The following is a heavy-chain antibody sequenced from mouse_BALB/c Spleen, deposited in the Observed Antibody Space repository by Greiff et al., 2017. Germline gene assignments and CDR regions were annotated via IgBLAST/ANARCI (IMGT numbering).Heavy chain of an antibody. D-gene: IGHD2-1*01. Sequence: QVTLKESGPGILQPSQTLSLTCSFSGFSLSTSGMGVGWIRQPSGKGLEWLAHIWWDDDKRYNPALKSRLTISKDTSSNQVFLKIASVDTADTATYYCARMGGNYPYYYAMDYWGQGTSVTVSS. CDR3: ARMGGNYPYYYAMDY. CDR2: IWWDDDK. CDR1: GFSLSTSGMG. V-gene: IGHV8-8*01. J-gene: IGHJ4*01.